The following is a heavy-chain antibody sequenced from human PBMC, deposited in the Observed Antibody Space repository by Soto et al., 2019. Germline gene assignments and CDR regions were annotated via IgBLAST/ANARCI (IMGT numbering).Heavy chain of an antibody. CDR1: GGTFSSYA. Sequence: QVQLVQSGAEVKKPGSSVKVSCKASGGTFSSYAISWVRQAPGQGLEWMGGIIPIFGTANYAQKFQGRVTITADKSTSTAYMELSSLRSEDTAVYYCARGELDTTVTPRRWDDYWGQGTLVTVSS. D-gene: IGHD4-17*01. CDR2: IIPIFGTA. V-gene: IGHV1-69*06. J-gene: IGHJ4*02. CDR3: ARGELDTTVTPRRWDDY.